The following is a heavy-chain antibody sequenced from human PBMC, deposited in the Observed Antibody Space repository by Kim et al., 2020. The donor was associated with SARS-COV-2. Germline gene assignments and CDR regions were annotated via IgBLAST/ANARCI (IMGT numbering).Heavy chain of an antibody. CDR1: GGTFSSYA. J-gene: IGHJ6*01. CDR3: TVGGGVDNPRSPSNYFIMD. CDR2: IIPILDVT. D-gene: IGHD3-16*01. V-gene: IGHV1-69*04. Sequence: SVKVSCKASGGTFSSYAVTWVRQAPGQGLEWMGRIIPILDVTNYAQKFQGRVTITADKSTSTAYMELSSLRSEDTAVFYCTVGGGVDNPRSPSNYFIMD.